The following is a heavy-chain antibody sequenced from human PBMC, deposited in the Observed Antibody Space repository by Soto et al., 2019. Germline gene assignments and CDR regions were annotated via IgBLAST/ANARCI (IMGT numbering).Heavy chain of an antibody. CDR2: ISGSGGST. V-gene: IGHV3-23*01. Sequence: PGGSLRLSCAASGFTFSSYAMSWVRQAPGKGLEWVSAISGSGGSTYYADSVKGRFTISRDNSKNTLYLQMNSLRAEDTVVYYCAKCPRGGSCYYFDYWGQGTLVTVSS. CDR3: AKCPRGGSCYYFDY. J-gene: IGHJ4*02. CDR1: GFTFSSYA. D-gene: IGHD2-15*01.